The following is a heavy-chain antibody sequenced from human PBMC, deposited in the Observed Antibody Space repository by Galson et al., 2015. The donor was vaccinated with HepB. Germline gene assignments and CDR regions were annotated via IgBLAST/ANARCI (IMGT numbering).Heavy chain of an antibody. V-gene: IGHV3-30-3*01. D-gene: IGHD2-2*02. CDR3: ARAAGYCSSTSCYTLYPRTTLHFDY. CDR2: ISYDGSNK. J-gene: IGHJ4*02. Sequence: SLRLSCAASGFTFSSYAMHWVRQAPGKGLEWVAVISYDGSNKYYADSVKGRFTISRDNSKNTLYLQMNSLRAEDTAVYYCARAAGYCSSTSCYTLYPRTTLHFDYWGQGTLVTVSS. CDR1: GFTFSSYA.